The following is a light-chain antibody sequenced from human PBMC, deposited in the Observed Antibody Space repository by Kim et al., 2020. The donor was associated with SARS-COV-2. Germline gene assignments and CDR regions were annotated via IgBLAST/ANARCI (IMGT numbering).Light chain of an antibody. CDR1: QSVSSSY. V-gene: IGKV3-20*01. J-gene: IGKJ1*01. CDR3: QQYGSSPWT. Sequence: EIVLTQSPGTLSLSPGERATLSCRASQSVSSSYLAWYQQKPGQAPRLLIYAASTWATGIPDRFSGSGSGTDLTLTISRLEPEDFAVYYCQQYGSSPWTFGQGTKVDIK. CDR2: AAS.